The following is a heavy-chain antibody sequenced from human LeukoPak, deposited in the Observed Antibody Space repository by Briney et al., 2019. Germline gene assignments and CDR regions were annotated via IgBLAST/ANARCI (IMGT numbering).Heavy chain of an antibody. V-gene: IGHV3-23*01. Sequence: GGSLRLSCAASGFTFSSYSMSWVRQAPGKGLEWVSAISGSGGSTYYADSVKGRFTISRDNSKNTLYLQMNSLRAEDTAVYYCANRRPNIVVVPAAINPYYYYYGMDVWGQGTTVTVSS. J-gene: IGHJ6*02. D-gene: IGHD2-2*02. CDR1: GFTFSSYS. CDR3: ANRRPNIVVVPAAINPYYYYYGMDV. CDR2: ISGSGGST.